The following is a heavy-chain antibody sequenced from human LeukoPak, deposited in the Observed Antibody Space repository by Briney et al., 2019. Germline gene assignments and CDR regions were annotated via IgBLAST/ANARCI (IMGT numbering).Heavy chain of an antibody. J-gene: IGHJ4*02. CDR2: ISYSGST. D-gene: IGHD3-10*01. CDR3: ARGRLGGSGSYYNVLDY. CDR1: GGSISSYY. Sequence: SETLSLTCTVSGGSISSYYWSWIRQPPGKGLEWIGYISYSGSTNYNPSLKSRVTISVDTSRNQFSLKLSSVTAADTAVYYCARGRLGGSGSYYNVLDYWGQGTLVTVSP. V-gene: IGHV4-59*01.